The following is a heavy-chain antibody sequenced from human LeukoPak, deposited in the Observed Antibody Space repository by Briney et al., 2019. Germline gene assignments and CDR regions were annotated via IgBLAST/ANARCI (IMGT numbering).Heavy chain of an antibody. Sequence: PSQTLSLTCAVSGGSISSGGYSWSWIRQPPGKGLEWIGYIYRSGSTYYNPSLKSRVTISVDRSKNQFSLKLSSVTAADTAVYYCARGYGDYGYYFDYWGQGTLVTVSS. J-gene: IGHJ4*02. CDR2: IYRSGST. D-gene: IGHD4-17*01. CDR3: ARGYGDYGYYFDY. V-gene: IGHV4-30-2*01. CDR1: GGSISSGGYS.